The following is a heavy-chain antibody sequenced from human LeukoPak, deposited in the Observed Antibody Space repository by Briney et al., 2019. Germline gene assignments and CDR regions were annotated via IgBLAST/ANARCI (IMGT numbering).Heavy chain of an antibody. CDR2: ISSSGSTI. Sequence: PGGSLRLSCAASGFTFSSYEMNWVRQAPGKGLEWVSYISSSGSTIYYADSVKGRFTISRDNAKNSLYLQMNSLRAEDTALYYCARRRSLSALPWAFDIWGQGTMVTVSS. CDR1: GFTFSSYE. CDR3: ARRRSLSALPWAFDI. D-gene: IGHD1-26*01. V-gene: IGHV3-48*03. J-gene: IGHJ3*02.